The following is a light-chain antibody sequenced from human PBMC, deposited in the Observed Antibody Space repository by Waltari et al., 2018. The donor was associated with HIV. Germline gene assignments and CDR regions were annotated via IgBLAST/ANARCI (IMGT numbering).Light chain of an antibody. CDR2: DVD. Sequence: SAVTQPASVSGLPGQSITISCTGGHRDFGLYHFVSWYQQHPGRVPRLILYDVDSRAPGISDRFSGSRSGPTASLNISRLRAEDEADYYCASFTGDDTLLFGGGTKVTVL. CDR3: ASFTGDDTLL. V-gene: IGLV2-14*03. CDR1: HRDFGLYHF. J-gene: IGLJ3*02.